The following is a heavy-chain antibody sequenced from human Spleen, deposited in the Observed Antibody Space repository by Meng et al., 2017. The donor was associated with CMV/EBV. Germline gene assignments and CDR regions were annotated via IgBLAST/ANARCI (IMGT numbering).Heavy chain of an antibody. Sequence: IGSGGSYRSWIRHHPGTGLEWIVYIYSSESTSSNPSLTSRVTISVDTSKNQFPLELSSVTAADTAVYYCARIQYYDFWSGYTNWFDPWGQGTLVTVSS. J-gene: IGHJ5*02. CDR2: IYSSEST. CDR1: IGSGGSY. CDR3: ARIQYYDFWSGYTNWFDP. D-gene: IGHD3-3*01. V-gene: IGHV4-31*02.